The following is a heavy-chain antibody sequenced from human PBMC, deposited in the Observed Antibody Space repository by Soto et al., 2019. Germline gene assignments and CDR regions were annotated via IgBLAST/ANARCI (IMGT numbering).Heavy chain of an antibody. CDR2: ISYDGSNK. V-gene: IGHV3-30-3*01. D-gene: IGHD6-6*01. CDR3: ARPDSSSSGWFDP. J-gene: IGHJ5*02. CDR1: GFTFNSYA. Sequence: LRLSCAASGFTFNSYAMHWVRQAPGKGLEWVAVISYDGSNKYYADSVKGRFTISRDNSKNTLYLQMNSLRAEDTAVYYCARPDSSSSGWFDPWGQGTLVTVSS.